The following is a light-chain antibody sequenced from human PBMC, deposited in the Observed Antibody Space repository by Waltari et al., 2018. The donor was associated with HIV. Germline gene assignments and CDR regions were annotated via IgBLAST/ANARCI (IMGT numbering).Light chain of an antibody. V-gene: IGKV3-20*01. CDR2: GAS. CDR3: QQYVSSPT. Sequence: ETVLTQSPGTLTLSPGDRATLSCRASQSVSSNYLAWYQQKPGQAPRLLLYGASNRATGIPDKFSGSGSGTDFTLTITTLAPEDFGFYYCQQYVSSPTFGQGTKVEIQ. CDR1: QSVSSNY. J-gene: IGKJ1*01.